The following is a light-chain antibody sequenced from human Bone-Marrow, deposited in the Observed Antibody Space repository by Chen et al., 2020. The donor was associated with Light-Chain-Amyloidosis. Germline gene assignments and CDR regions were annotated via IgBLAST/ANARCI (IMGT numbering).Light chain of an antibody. CDR2: EDD. CDR1: SGSIATNY. J-gene: IGLJ3*02. V-gene: IGLV6-57*01. Sequence: NFRLTQPHSVSESPGKTVIISCTRSSGSIATNYVQWYQQRPGSSPTTVIYEDDQRPSGVPDRFSGSIDMSSYSASLSISGLKTEDAADYYCQSYQGSSQGVFGGGTKLPVL. CDR3: QSYQGSSQGV.